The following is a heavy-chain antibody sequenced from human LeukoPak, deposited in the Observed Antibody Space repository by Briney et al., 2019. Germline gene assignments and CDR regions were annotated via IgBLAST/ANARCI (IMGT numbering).Heavy chain of an antibody. J-gene: IGHJ4*02. CDR2: IKQDGSEK. V-gene: IGHV3-7*01. D-gene: IGHD2-21*01. Sequence: GGSLRLSCAASGFTFSSYWMSWVRQAPGKGLEWVANIKQDGSEKYYVDSVKGRFTISRDNAKNTLHLQMNSLRAEDTAVYYCTRDPICGGDCYLDYWGQGTLVTVSS. CDR1: GFTFSSYW. CDR3: TRDPICGGDCYLDY.